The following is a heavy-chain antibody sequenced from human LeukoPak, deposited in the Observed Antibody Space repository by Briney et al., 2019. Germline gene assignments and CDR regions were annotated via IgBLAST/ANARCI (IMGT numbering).Heavy chain of an antibody. V-gene: IGHV4-59*01. D-gene: IGHD6-13*01. Sequence: SETLSLSCTVSGGSINNYYWIWIRQPPGKGLECIGYIYFSGSTNYNPSLKSRVTISVDTSNNQFSLKLSSVTAADTAVYYCARGHKDSSWTGGYFDLWGRGTLVTVSS. CDR1: GGSINNYY. J-gene: IGHJ2*01. CDR3: ARGHKDSSWTGGYFDL. CDR2: IYFSGST.